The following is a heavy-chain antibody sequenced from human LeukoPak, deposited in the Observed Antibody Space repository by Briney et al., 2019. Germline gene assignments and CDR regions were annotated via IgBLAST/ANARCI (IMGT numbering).Heavy chain of an antibody. CDR3: ARGGPDFWSGYYTGYYYYYMDV. CDR1: GGSFSGYY. Sequence: SETLSLTCAVYGGSFSGYYWSWIRQPPGKGLEWIGEINHSGSTNYNPSLKSRVTISVDTSKNKFSLNLSSVTAADTAVYYCARGGPDFWSGYYTGYYYYYMDVWGKGTTVTVSS. CDR2: INHSGST. V-gene: IGHV4-34*01. D-gene: IGHD3-3*01. J-gene: IGHJ6*03.